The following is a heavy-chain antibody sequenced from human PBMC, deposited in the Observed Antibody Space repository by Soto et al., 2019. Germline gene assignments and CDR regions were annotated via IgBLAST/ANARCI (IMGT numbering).Heavy chain of an antibody. V-gene: IGHV1-45*02. D-gene: IGHD2-2*01. Sequence: GASVKVSCEACGYTFTYRYLHWVRQAPGQALEWMGWITPFNGNTNYAQKFQDRVTITRDRSMSTAYMELSSLRSEDTAMYYCASSECISTSCQYYYYYGMDVWGQGTTVTVSS. J-gene: IGHJ6*02. CDR3: ASSECISTSCQYYYYYGMDV. CDR1: GYTFTYRY. CDR2: ITPFNGNT.